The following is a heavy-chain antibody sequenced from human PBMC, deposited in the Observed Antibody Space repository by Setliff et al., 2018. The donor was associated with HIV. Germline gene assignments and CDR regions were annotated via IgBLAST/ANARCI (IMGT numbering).Heavy chain of an antibody. V-gene: IGHV3-7*04. CDR1: GFTFSSHW. Sequence: GGSLRLSCAASGFTFSSHWMSWIRQAPGKGLEWVASIKQDGSEKYFVDSVKGRFTISRDNAKDSMFLQMNSLRGEDTAVYYCARGKNGARAFESWGQGTLVTVSS. D-gene: IGHD2-8*01. J-gene: IGHJ4*02. CDR3: ARGKNGARAFES. CDR2: IKQDGSEK.